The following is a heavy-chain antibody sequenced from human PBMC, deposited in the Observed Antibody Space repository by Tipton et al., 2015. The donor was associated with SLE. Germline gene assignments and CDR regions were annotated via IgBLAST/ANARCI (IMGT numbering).Heavy chain of an antibody. V-gene: IGHV4-39*01. Sequence: TLSLTCTVSGGSISSSSYYWGWIRQPPGRGLEWIGSIYYSGSTFYNPSLKSRVTISADTSKNQFSLKLGSVTAADTAVYYCVRPSGRISDYFDFWGQGALVTVSS. J-gene: IGHJ4*02. CDR1: GGSISSSSYY. D-gene: IGHD3-3*02. CDR2: IYYSGST. CDR3: VRPSGRISDYFDF.